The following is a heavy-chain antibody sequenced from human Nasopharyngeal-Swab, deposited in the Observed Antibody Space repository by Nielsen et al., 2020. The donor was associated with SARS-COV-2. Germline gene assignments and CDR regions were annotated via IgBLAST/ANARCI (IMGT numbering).Heavy chain of an antibody. Sequence: VRQMPGKGLEWMGRIDPIDSHTNYRPSFEGHVTMSVDKYSSTAYLQWSSLKASDTAMYYCARLGYGSGSYVDYWGQGTLVTVSS. V-gene: IGHV5-10-1*01. J-gene: IGHJ4*02. D-gene: IGHD3-10*01. CDR2: IDPIDSHT. CDR3: ARLGYGSGSYVDY.